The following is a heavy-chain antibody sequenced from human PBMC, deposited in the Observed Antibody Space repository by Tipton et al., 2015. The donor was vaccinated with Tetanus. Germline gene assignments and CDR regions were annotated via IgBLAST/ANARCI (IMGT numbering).Heavy chain of an antibody. D-gene: IGHD2-15*01. CDR3: ARGRIVVVVAATGIQRFFVPFGY. Sequence: TLSLTCAVYGGSFSGYYWSWIRQPPGKGLEWIGEINHSGSTNYSPSLKSRVTISVDTSKNQFSLNLSSVTAADTAVYYCARGRIVVVVAATGIQRFFVPFGYWGQGTLVTVSS. V-gene: IGHV4-34*01. J-gene: IGHJ4*02. CDR2: INHSGST. CDR1: GGSFSGYY.